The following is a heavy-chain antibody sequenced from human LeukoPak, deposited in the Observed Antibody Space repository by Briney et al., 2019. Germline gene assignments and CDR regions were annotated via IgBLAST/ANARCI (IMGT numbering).Heavy chain of an antibody. V-gene: IGHV3-48*01. CDR3: ARHLGL. D-gene: IGHD3-16*01. CDR2: ISSGSSTI. J-gene: IGHJ4*02. Sequence: GGSLRLSCAASGFTFSTYSMNWVRQAPGKGLEWVSYISSGSSTIYYADSVKGRFTISRDNAKNSLYLQMNSLRAEDTAVYYCARHLGLWGQGTLVTAS. CDR1: GFTFSTYS.